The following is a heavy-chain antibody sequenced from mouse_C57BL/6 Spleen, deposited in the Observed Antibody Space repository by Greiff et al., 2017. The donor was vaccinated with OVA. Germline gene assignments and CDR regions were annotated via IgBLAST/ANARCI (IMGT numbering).Heavy chain of an antibody. CDR2: IHPNSGST. V-gene: IGHV1-64*01. CDR3: ARFDYDRFAY. Sequence: QVHVKQPGAELVKPGASVKLSCKASGYTFTSYWMHWVKQRPGQGLEWIGMIHPNSGSTNYNEKFKSKATLTVDKSSSTAYMQLSSLTSEDSAVYYCARFDYDRFAYWGQGTLVTVSA. D-gene: IGHD2-4*01. CDR1: GYTFTSYW. J-gene: IGHJ3*01.